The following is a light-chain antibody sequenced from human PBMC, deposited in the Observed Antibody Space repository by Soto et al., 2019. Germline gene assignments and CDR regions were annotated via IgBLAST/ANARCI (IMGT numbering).Light chain of an antibody. V-gene: IGKV1-39*01. CDR1: QSISSY. CDR2: AAS. Sequence: IQMPQSPASLSATVGDRVPITCRASQSISSYLNWYQQKPGKAPKLLIYAASSLQSGVPSRFSGSGSGTDFTLTISSLQPEDFATYYCQQSYSTPITFGQGTRLEI. J-gene: IGKJ5*01. CDR3: QQSYSTPIT.